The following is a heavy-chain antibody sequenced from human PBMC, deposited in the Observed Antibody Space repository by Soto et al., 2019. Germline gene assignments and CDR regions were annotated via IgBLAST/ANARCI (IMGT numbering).Heavy chain of an antibody. Sequence: QVQLVQSGAEVKKPGASVKVSCKASGYTFTSYDINWVRQATGQGLEWMGWMNPNSGNTGYAQKFQGRVTMTRNTSISTADMEVSSLRYEDTAVYYCARRSSSWYGVDYWGQGTLVTVSS. CDR3: ARRSSSWYGVDY. CDR2: MNPNSGNT. J-gene: IGHJ4*02. CDR1: GYTFTSYD. V-gene: IGHV1-8*01. D-gene: IGHD6-13*01.